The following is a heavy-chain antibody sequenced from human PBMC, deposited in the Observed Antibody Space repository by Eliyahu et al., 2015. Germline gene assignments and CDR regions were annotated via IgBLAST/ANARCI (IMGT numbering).Heavy chain of an antibody. CDR3: ARKYCSGGSCYSGFDY. J-gene: IGHJ4*02. D-gene: IGHD2-15*01. V-gene: IGHV5-51*01. Sequence: MGIIYPGDSDTRYSPSFQGQVTISADKSISTAYLQWSSLKASDTAMYYCARKYCSGGSCYSGFDYWGQGTLVTVSS. CDR2: IYPGDSDT.